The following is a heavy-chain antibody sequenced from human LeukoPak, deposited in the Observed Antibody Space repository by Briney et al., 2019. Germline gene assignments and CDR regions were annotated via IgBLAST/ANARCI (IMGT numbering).Heavy chain of an antibody. CDR2: ISAYNGNT. D-gene: IGHD6-19*01. J-gene: IGHJ1*01. Sequence: GASVNVSCKASGYTFTSYGISWVRQAPGQGLEWMGWISAYNGNTNYAQKLQGRVTMTTDTSTSTAYMELRSLRSDDTAVYYCARVVEVYSSGLEYFQHWGQGTLVTVSS. CDR1: GYTFTSYG. CDR3: ARVVEVYSSGLEYFQH. V-gene: IGHV1-18*01.